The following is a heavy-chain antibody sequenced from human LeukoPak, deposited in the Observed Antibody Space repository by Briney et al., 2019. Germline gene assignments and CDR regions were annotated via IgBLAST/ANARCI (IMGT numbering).Heavy chain of an antibody. D-gene: IGHD1-26*01. J-gene: IGHJ4*02. Sequence: SETLSLTCTVSGGSVSSGSYYWRWIRQPPGKGLEWIGYIYYSGSTNYNPSLKSRVTISVDTSKNQFSLKLSSVTAADTAVCYCARTSSVGATYYFDYWGQGTLVTVSS. V-gene: IGHV4-61*01. CDR2: IYYSGST. CDR3: ARTSSVGATYYFDY. CDR1: GGSVSSGSYY.